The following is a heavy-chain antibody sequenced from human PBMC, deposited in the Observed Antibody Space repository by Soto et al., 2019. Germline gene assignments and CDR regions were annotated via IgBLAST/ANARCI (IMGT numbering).Heavy chain of an antibody. J-gene: IGHJ5*02. Sequence: QVQLVQSGAEVKKPGASVRVSCKAFDYTFTNFGISWVRQAPGRGLEWMGWISTNSGHTDYAQNLRGRVTMTTDTSTTTAYMELRSLRSDDTAVYYCAREEYRQLDHWGQGTLVTVSS. D-gene: IGHD3-16*02. V-gene: IGHV1-18*01. CDR3: AREEYRQLDH. CDR1: DYTFTNFG. CDR2: ISTNSGHT.